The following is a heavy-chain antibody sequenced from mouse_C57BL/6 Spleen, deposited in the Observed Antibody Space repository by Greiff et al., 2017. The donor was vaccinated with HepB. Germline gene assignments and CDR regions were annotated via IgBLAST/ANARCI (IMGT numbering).Heavy chain of an antibody. J-gene: IGHJ1*03. CDR1: GFTFSSYG. Sequence: EVMLVESGGDLVKPGGSLKLSCAASGFTFSSYGMSWVRQTPDKRLEWVATISSGGSYTYYPDNVKGRFTISRDNAKNNLYLQMSHLESEDTAMYYCARDCEEEFCGVWRTETTVTVSS. CDR3: ARDCEEEFCGV. V-gene: IGHV5-4*01. CDR2: ISSGGSYT.